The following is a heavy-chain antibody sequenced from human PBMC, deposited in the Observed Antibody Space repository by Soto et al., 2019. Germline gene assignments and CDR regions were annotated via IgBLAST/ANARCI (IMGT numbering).Heavy chain of an antibody. D-gene: IGHD5-12*01. CDR3: ARLVAASTPAY. Sequence: SETLSRTCTVSGGSISSSSYYWGWIRQPPGKGLEWIGSIYYSGSTYYNPSLKSRVTISVDTSKNQFSLKLSSVTAADTAVYYCARLVAASTPAYWGQGTLVTVSS. CDR1: GGSISSSSYY. V-gene: IGHV4-39*01. CDR2: IYYSGST. J-gene: IGHJ4*02.